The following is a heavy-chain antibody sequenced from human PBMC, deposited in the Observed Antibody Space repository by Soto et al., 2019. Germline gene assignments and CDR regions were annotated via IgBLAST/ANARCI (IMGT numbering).Heavy chain of an antibody. V-gene: IGHV3-9*01. CDR1: GFTFDDYA. CDR3: AKGYCSGGSCYGQDAFDI. CDR2: ISWNSGSI. D-gene: IGHD2-15*01. Sequence: GGSLRLSCAASGFTFDDYAMHWVGQAPGKGLQWVSGISWNSGSIGYADSVKGRFTISRDNAKNSLYLQMNSLRAEDTALYYCAKGYCSGGSCYGQDAFDIWGQGTMVTVSS. J-gene: IGHJ3*02.